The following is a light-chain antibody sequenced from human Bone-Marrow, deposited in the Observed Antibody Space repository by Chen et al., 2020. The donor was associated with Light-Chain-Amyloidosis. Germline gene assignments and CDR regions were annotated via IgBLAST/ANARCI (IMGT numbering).Light chain of an antibody. CDR3: QQYGTSPLP. V-gene: IGKV3-20*01. Sequence: EIVLTQSPGTLSLSPGEGANLSCRASQTISSNYLTWYQQKYGQAPRLLIYGSSSRATGIPDRFTGSGSGTDFTLAINGLEPGDFAMCYCQQYGTSPLPFGGGTKVEIK. CDR2: GSS. J-gene: IGKJ4*01. CDR1: QTISSNY.